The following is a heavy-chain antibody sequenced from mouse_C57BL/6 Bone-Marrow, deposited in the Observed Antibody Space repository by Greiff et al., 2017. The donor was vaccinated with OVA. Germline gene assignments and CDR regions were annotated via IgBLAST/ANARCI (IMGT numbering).Heavy chain of an antibody. Sequence: EVKLVESGGDLVKPGGSLKLSCAASGFTFSSYGMSWVRQTPDKRLEWVATISSGGSDTYYPDSVQGRFTISRDNANNTLYLQMSSLKSDDTDMYYCASRIDYYGSSYPYWYFDVWGTGTTVTVSS. CDR3: ASRIDYYGSSYPYWYFDV. D-gene: IGHD1-1*01. V-gene: IGHV5-6*02. CDR2: ISSGGSDT. J-gene: IGHJ1*03. CDR1: GFTFSSYG.